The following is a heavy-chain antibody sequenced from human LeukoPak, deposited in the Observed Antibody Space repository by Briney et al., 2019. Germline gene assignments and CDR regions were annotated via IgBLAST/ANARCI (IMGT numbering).Heavy chain of an antibody. D-gene: IGHD6-19*01. CDR3: ARHSGAGTGFVY. J-gene: IGHJ4*02. Sequence: PSETLSLTCTVSGGSTSSYYWSWIRQPPEKGLEWIGYIYYSGSTNYNPSLKSRLTISIDTSKNQFSLKLSSVTAADTAVYYCARHSGAGTGFVYWGQGTLVTVSS. CDR1: GGSTSSYY. V-gene: IGHV4-59*08. CDR2: IYYSGST.